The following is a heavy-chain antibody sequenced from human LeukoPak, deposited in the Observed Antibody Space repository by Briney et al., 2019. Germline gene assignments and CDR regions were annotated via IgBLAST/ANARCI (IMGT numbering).Heavy chain of an antibody. CDR2: ISGSGGST. V-gene: IGHV3-23*01. CDR3: AKTVNEMATPLGDAFDI. D-gene: IGHD5-24*01. CDR1: GFTFSSYG. Sequence: GGSLRLSCAASGFTFSSYGMHWVRQAPGKGLEWVSAISGSGGSTYYADSVKGRFTISRDNSKNTLYLQMNSLRAEDTAVYYCAKTVNEMATPLGDAFDIWGQGTMVTVSS. J-gene: IGHJ3*02.